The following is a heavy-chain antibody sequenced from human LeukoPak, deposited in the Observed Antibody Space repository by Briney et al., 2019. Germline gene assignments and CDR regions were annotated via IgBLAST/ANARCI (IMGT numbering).Heavy chain of an antibody. Sequence: LGESCTISCKGFGYTFTNYWIGWVRQMPGKGLEWMGIIYPGDSDTRYSPSFQGQVTISADKSVTTAYLQWSSLKASDTAMYYCARRNGYNSGSGLDPWGHGNQVTVSS. CDR1: GYTFTNYW. V-gene: IGHV5-51*01. D-gene: IGHD6-19*01. CDR2: IYPGDSDT. CDR3: ARRNGYNSGSGLDP. J-gene: IGHJ5*02.